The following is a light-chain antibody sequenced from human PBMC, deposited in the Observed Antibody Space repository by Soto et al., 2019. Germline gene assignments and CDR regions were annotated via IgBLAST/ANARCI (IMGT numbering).Light chain of an antibody. Sequence: EIVMTQSPATLSVSPGEKATLSCSASQSISSDVAWYQQKPGQAPRLLIYDASNRATGIPARFSGSGSGTDFTLTISSLEPEDFAVYYCQQRSNWPPITFGQGTRLEIK. CDR1: QSISSD. J-gene: IGKJ5*01. CDR3: QQRSNWPPIT. V-gene: IGKV3-11*01. CDR2: DAS.